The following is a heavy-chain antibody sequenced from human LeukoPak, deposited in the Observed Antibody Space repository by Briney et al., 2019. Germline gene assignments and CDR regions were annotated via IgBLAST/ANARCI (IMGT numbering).Heavy chain of an antibody. D-gene: IGHD2-15*01. V-gene: IGHV4-30-2*01. J-gene: IGHJ4*02. CDR2: IYHSGST. CDR3: ARDQDVAGLPDY. CDR1: GGSISSGGYY. Sequence: SETLSLTCTVSGGSISSGGYYWSWIRQPPGKGLEWIGYIYHSGSTYYNPSLKSRVTISVDRSKNQFSLKLSSVTAADTAVYYCARDQDVAGLPDYWGQGTLVTVSS.